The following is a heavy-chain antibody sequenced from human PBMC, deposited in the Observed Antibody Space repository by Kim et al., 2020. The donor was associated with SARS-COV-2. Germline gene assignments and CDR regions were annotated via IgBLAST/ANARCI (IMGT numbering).Heavy chain of an antibody. Sequence: ASVKVSCKASGYTFTTYAMCWLRQAPGQGLEWMGWINTNTGNPSYVRDFTGRFVLSVDTSVSTAYLEIRSLKVEDTAVYYCARDVHVSGSYPLNYWGQGTLVTVSS. CDR3: ARDVHVSGSYPLNY. D-gene: IGHD3-10*01. CDR2: INTNTGNP. CDR1: GYTFTTYA. V-gene: IGHV7-4-1*02. J-gene: IGHJ4*02.